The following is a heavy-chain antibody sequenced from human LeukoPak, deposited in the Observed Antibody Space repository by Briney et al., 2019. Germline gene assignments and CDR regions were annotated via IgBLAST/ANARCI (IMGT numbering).Heavy chain of an antibody. CDR3: ARVYASYYYDSSGYQYYFDY. D-gene: IGHD3-22*01. CDR2: IYHSGST. CDR1: GYSISSGYY. Sequence: SETLSLTCTVSGYSISSGYYWGWIRQPPGKGLEWIGSIYHSGSTYYNPSLKSRVTISVDTSKNQFSLKLSSVTAADTAVYYCARVYASYYYDSSGYQYYFDYWGQGTLVTVSS. V-gene: IGHV4-38-2*02. J-gene: IGHJ4*02.